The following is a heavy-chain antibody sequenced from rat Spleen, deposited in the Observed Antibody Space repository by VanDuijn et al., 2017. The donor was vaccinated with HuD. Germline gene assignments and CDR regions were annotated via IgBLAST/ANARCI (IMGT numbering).Heavy chain of an antibody. CDR1: GFTLSDYD. CDR2: INYDGGST. CDR3: TRDRILRSTGFDH. V-gene: IGHV5-20*01. J-gene: IGHJ2*01. D-gene: IGHD1-6*01. Sequence: EVQLVESGGGLVQPGRSLNLSCAASGFTLSDYDMAWVRQAPTKGLEWVASINYDGGSTYYRDSVKGRFTLARDNAKSSLYLQMDSLRSEDTATYYCTRDRILRSTGFDHWGQGVMVTVSS.